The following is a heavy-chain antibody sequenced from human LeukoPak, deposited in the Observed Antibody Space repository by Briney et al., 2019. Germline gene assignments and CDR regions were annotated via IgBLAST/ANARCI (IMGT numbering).Heavy chain of an antibody. V-gene: IGHV4-39*07. CDR1: GGSISSSSYY. D-gene: IGHD3-10*01. CDR3: ARGSQLLWFGELLYWFDP. Sequence: SETLSLTCTVSGGSISSSSYYWGWIRQPPGKGLEWIGSIYYSGSTNYNPSLKSRVTISVDTSKNQFSLKLSSVTAADTAVYYCARGSQLLWFGELLYWFDPWGQGTLVTVSS. CDR2: IYYSGST. J-gene: IGHJ5*02.